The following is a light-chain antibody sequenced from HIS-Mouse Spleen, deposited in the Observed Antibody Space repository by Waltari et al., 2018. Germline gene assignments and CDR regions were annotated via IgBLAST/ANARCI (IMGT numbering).Light chain of an antibody. Sequence: SYELTQPPSVSVSPGQTARITCSGDALPKQSAYWYQQKPGHAPVLVIYKDSERPSGIPERFSGSSSGTTVTLTISGVQAEDEADYYCQSADSSGTIWVFGGGTKLTVL. CDR1: ALPKQS. CDR2: KDS. J-gene: IGLJ3*02. V-gene: IGLV3-25*03. CDR3: QSADSSGTIWV.